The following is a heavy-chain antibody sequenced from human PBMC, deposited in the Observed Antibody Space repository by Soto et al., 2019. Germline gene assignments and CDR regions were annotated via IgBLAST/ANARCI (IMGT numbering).Heavy chain of an antibody. CDR2: INAGNGNT. V-gene: IGHV1-3*01. D-gene: IGHD6-19*01. CDR3: ATIAVAGIGWFDP. Sequence: QVQLVQSGAEVKKPGASVKVSCKASGYTFTSYAMHWVRQAPGQRLEWMGWINAGNGNTKYSQKFQGRVTITRDTSASTAYVELSNLRFEDTAVYYFATIAVAGIGWFDPWGQGTLVTVSS. J-gene: IGHJ5*02. CDR1: GYTFTSYA.